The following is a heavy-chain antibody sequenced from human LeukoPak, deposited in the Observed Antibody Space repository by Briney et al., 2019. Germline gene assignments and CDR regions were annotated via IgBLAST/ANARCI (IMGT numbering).Heavy chain of an antibody. V-gene: IGHV5-51*01. CDR1: GYNFANYW. J-gene: IGHJ5*02. D-gene: IGHD2-15*01. Sequence: GESLKISCKGSGYNFANYWIGXXRQMPGKGXXXXXXXXXXDSDIRYSPSFQGQVSISADKSIGTTYLQWSSLKASDTAMYYCARQVPGCSGGACYSGWFDPWGQGTLVTVSS. CDR3: ARQVPGCSGGACYSGWFDP. CDR2: XXXXDSDI.